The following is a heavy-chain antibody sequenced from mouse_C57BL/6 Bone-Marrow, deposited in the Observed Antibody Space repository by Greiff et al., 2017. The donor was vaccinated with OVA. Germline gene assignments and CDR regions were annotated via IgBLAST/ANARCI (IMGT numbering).Heavy chain of an antibody. Sequence: EVQVVESGGGLVKPGGSLKLSCAASGFTFSSYAMSWVRQTPEKRLEWVATISDGGSYTYYPDNVKGRFTISRDNAKNNLYLQMSHLKSEDTAMYYCARIYPDYWGQGTSVTVSS. CDR2: ISDGGSYT. CDR3: ARIYPDY. J-gene: IGHJ4*01. V-gene: IGHV5-4*01. CDR1: GFTFSSYA. D-gene: IGHD2-1*01.